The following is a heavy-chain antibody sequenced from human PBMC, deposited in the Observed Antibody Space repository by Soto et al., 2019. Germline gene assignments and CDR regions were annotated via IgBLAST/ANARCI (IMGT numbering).Heavy chain of an antibody. Sequence: QVQLVQSGAEVKKPGASVKVSCKASGYTFTNYYIHWVRQAPGQGLEWMGMINPSGGSTTYAQDFQGRPTMTRDTSTSTVFMELSSLRSEDTALYYFRRDALYSITYRYDMHGCGRGTTVTVSS. CDR3: RRDALYSITYRYDMHG. J-gene: IGHJ6*03. CDR1: GYTFTNYY. CDR2: INPSGGST. V-gene: IGHV1-46*01. D-gene: IGHD5-18*01.